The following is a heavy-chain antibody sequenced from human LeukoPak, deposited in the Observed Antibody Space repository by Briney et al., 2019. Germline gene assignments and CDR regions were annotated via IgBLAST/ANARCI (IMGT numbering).Heavy chain of an antibody. J-gene: IGHJ4*02. CDR1: GFTFSSYG. V-gene: IGHV3-30*02. D-gene: IGHD5-18*01. Sequence: PGGSLRLSCAASGFTFSSYGMHWVRQAPGKGLEWVAFIRYDGSNKYYADSVKGRFTISRDNSKNTLYLQMNRLRAEDTAFYYCARGPIHLWLKGGFDYWGQGTQVTVSS. CDR2: IRYDGSNK. CDR3: ARGPIHLWLKGGFDY.